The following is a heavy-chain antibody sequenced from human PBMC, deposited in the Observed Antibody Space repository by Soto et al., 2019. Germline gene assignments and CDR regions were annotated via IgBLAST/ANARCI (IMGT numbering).Heavy chain of an antibody. CDR1: GFTFSSYS. J-gene: IGHJ5*02. D-gene: IGHD6-13*01. CDR3: ARVRQQLARGVTGPDP. V-gene: IGHV3-48*02. Sequence: EVQLVESGGGLVQPGGSLRLSCAASGFTFSSYSMNWVRQAPGKGLEWVSYISSSSSTIYYADSVKGRFTISRDNAKNSLYLQMNSLRDEDTAVYYCARVRQQLARGVTGPDPWGQGTLVTVSS. CDR2: ISSSSSTI.